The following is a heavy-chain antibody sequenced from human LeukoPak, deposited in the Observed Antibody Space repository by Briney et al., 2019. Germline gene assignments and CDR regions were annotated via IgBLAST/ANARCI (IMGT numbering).Heavy chain of an antibody. CDR1: GFTFSTYA. J-gene: IGHJ4*02. D-gene: IGHD3-22*01. Sequence: GGSLRLSCAASGFTFSTYAMTWVRQAPGKGLEWVSSISGSGDKTYYADSVKGRFTISRDNSKNTLYLQMNSLRAEDAAVYYCAKVSYDSHDYYYHDYFDYWGQGTLVTVSS. CDR3: AKVSYDSHDYYYHDYFDY. V-gene: IGHV3-23*01. CDR2: ISGSGDKT.